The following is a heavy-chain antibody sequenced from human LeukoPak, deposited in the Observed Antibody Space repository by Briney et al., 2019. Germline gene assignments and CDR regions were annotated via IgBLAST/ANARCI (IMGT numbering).Heavy chain of an antibody. Sequence: GGSLRLSCAASGFSFSDHYMSWIRQAPGKGLQWVSYISSSRTYTNYVDSVEGRFTISRDNAENSVYLQMNSLRAEDTAVYYCARGYGSGILPFDSWGQGILVTVSS. CDR3: ARGYGSGILPFDS. J-gene: IGHJ4*02. CDR2: ISSSRTYT. CDR1: GFSFSDHY. D-gene: IGHD3-10*01. V-gene: IGHV3-11*06.